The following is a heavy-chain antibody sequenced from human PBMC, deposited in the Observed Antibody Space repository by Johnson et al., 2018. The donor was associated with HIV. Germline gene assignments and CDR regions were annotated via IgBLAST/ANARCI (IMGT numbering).Heavy chain of an antibody. Sequence: QVQLVESGGGVVQPGRSLRLSCAASGFTFSSYAMHWVRPAPGKGLEWVAVISYDGSNTYYAESVKGRFTISSDNSKNTLYLQMNSLGSDDTAMYYCARDLLWSDIAAPGGIWGQGTMVTVFS. CDR1: GFTFSSYA. J-gene: IGHJ3*02. V-gene: IGHV3-30-3*01. CDR3: ARDLLWSDIAAPGGI. D-gene: IGHD6-13*01. CDR2: ISYDGSNT.